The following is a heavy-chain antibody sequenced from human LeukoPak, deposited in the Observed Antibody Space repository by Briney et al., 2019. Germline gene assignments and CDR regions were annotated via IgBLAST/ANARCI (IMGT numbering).Heavy chain of an antibody. CDR1: GGSFSGYY. D-gene: IGHD6-13*01. J-gene: IGHJ5*02. Sequence: SETLSLTCAVYGGSFSGYYWGWIRQPPGKGLEWIGHIYYSGSTYYNSSLKSRVTISVDTSKNQFSLKLSFVTAADTAVYYCARIYSSSWFLNWFDPWGQGTLVTVSS. CDR3: ARIYSSSWFLNWFDP. CDR2: IYYSGST. V-gene: IGHV4-34*01.